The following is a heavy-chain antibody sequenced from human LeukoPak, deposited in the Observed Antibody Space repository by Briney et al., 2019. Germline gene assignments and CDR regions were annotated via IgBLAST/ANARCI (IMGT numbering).Heavy chain of an antibody. V-gene: IGHV3-23*01. J-gene: IGHJ4*02. CDR1: GFTFSSYA. CDR2: ISNSDGST. CDR3: ARSLGVGGYTRYKGFDQ. D-gene: IGHD5-24*01. Sequence: GGSLRLSCAASGFTFSSYAMNWVRQAPGKGLELVSSISNSDGSTYYADFVKGRFTISRDNSKNTLHLQMNSLRAEDTAVYYCARSLGVGGYTRYKGFDQWGQGTLVTVSS.